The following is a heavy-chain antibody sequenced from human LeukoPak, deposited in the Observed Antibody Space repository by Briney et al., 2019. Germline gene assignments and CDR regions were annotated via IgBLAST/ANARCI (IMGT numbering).Heavy chain of an antibody. CDR1: GYTFTSYY. V-gene: IGHV1-46*01. CDR2: INPSGGST. CDR3: AREKGSGYYYVEGSFDY. Sequence: ASVKVSCKASGYTFTSYYMHWVRQAPGQGLEWMGIINPSGGSTSYAQKFQGRVTITRDTSASTAYMELSSLRSEDTAVYYCAREKGSGYYYVEGSFDYWGQGTLVTVSS. D-gene: IGHD3-22*01. J-gene: IGHJ4*02.